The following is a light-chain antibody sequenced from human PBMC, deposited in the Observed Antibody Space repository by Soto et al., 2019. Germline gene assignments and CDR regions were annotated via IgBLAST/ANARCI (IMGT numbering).Light chain of an antibody. J-gene: IGLJ3*02. CDR3: QSYDSNDHEV. CDR1: SGNIANNF. V-gene: IGLV6-57*04. Sequence: LTQPHSVSESPGRTVTISCTRNSGNIANNFVQWYQLRPGSAPSTVIFEDTRRPSGVPGRFSGSIDSSSNSASLTISGLRAEDEADYYCQSYDSNDHEVFGGGTKLTVL. CDR2: EDT.